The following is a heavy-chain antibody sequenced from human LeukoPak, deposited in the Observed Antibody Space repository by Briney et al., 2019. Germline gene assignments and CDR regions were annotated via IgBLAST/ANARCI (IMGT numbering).Heavy chain of an antibody. D-gene: IGHD6-19*01. V-gene: IGHV1-2*02. CDR1: GYTFTGYY. J-gene: IGHJ4*02. CDR3: ARTRKNRIAVAGTIFDY. Sequence: GASVKVSCKASGYTFTGYYMHWVRQAPGQGLEWMGWINPNSGGTNYAQKFQGRVTMTRDTSISTAYMELSRLRSDDTAVYYCARTRKNRIAVAGTIFDYWGQGTLVTVSS. CDR2: INPNSGGT.